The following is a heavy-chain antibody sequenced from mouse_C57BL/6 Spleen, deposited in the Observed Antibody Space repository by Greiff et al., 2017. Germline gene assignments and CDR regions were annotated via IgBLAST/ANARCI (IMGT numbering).Heavy chain of an antibody. D-gene: IGHD1-1*01. J-gene: IGHJ2*01. V-gene: IGHV1-64*01. CDR1: GYTFTSYW. CDR2: IHPKSGST. CDR3: ESSGSSYDY. Sequence: VQLQQPGAELVKPGASVKLSCTASGYTFTSYWMHWVKQRPGQGLEWIGMIHPKSGSTNYNEKFKSKATLTVDKSSSTAYLKLSSLTSEDSAVYYCESSGSSYDYWGQGTTLTVSS.